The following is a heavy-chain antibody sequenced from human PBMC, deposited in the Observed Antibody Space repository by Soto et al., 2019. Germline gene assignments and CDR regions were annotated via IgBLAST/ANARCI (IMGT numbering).Heavy chain of an antibody. V-gene: IGHV1-3*01. D-gene: IGHD2-15*01. J-gene: IGHJ4*02. CDR1: GCTFTSYV. CDR2: INAGNGNT. CDR3: ARDLGGWPDY. Sequence: ASGKVSCKGSGCTFTSYVMHWVRQAPGQRLEWMGWINAGNGNTKYSQKFQGRVTITRDTSASTAYMELSSLRSEDTAVYYCARDLGGWPDYWGQGTLVTVSS.